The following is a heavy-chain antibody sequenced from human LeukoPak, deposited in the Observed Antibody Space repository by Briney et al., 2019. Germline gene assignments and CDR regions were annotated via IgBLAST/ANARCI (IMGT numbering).Heavy chain of an antibody. Sequence: GGSLRLSCVASGFTFSGHWMHWVRQTPGKGLLWVSRVSPDGSRTTYADSVKGRFTISRDNAKNTLYLQMNSLRAEDTAVYSCARDLTGPYDHWGQGTLVTVSS. V-gene: IGHV3-74*01. CDR2: VSPDGSRT. J-gene: IGHJ4*02. D-gene: IGHD3-22*01. CDR3: ARDLTGPYDH. CDR1: GFTFSGHW.